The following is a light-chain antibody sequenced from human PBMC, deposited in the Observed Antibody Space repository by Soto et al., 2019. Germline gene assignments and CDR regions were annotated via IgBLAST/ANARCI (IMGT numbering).Light chain of an antibody. CDR1: SSDVGGYNY. CDR2: DVS. J-gene: IGLJ1*01. Sequence: QSALTQPASVSGSPGQSITISCTGTSSDVGGYNYVSWYQQHPGKAPKLMIYDVSNRPSGVSNRFSASKSGNTASLTISGIQAADEADYDCSLYTISSTYVFGTGTKLTVL. CDR3: SLYTISSTYV. V-gene: IGLV2-14*01.